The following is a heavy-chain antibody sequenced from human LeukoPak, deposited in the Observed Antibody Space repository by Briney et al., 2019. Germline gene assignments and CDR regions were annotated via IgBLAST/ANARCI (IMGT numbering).Heavy chain of an antibody. CDR2: IYTSGST. CDR1: CGSISSYY. J-gene: IGHJ6*03. V-gene: IGHV4-4*07. D-gene: IGHD3-3*01. CDR3: ARTTYYDFWSGYYFGSYYYYMDV. Sequence: SETLSLTCTVSCGSISSYYWSWLRQPAGKGLEGIGRIYTSGSTNYNPSLKSRVTMSVDTSKNQFSLKLSSVTAADTAVYYCARTTYYDFWSGYYFGSYYYYMDVWGKGTTVTVSS.